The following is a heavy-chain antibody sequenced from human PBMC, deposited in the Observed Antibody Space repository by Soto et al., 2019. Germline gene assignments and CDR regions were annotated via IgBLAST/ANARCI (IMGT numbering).Heavy chain of an antibody. CDR1: GGSISSSSYY. CDR2: IYYSGST. V-gene: IGHV4-39*01. D-gene: IGHD6-13*01. J-gene: IGHJ4*02. Sequence: QLQLQESGPGLVKPSETLSLTCTVSGGSISSSSYYWGWIRQPPGKGLEWIGSIYYSGSTYYNPSLKSRVTTPVDTSKNQFSLKLSSVTAAAPAVYYCASIAAAGYLDYWGQGTLVTVSS. CDR3: ASIAAAGYLDY.